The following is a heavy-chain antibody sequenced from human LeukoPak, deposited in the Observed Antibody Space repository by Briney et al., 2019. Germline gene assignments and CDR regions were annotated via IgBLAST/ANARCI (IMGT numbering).Heavy chain of an antibody. V-gene: IGHV1-2*02. D-gene: IGHD2-2*01. J-gene: IGHJ4*02. CDR1: GYTFTGYD. CDR3: ARGGYQLLWGDY. CDR2: IKPNSGGT. Sequence: ASVRVSCKASGYTFTGYDIHWVRQAPGQGLEWMGWIKPNSGGTNYAQKFQGRVTMTRDTSISTAYMELSSLRSDDTAVYFCARGGYQLLWGDYWGQGTLVTVSS.